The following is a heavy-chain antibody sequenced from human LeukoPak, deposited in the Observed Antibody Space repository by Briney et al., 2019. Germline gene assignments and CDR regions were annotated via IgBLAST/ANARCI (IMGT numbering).Heavy chain of an antibody. CDR2: IIPVLNIT. CDR1: GANFTTYS. D-gene: IGHD5-18*01. CDR3: ARDQGLTAPPPYGLDV. J-gene: IGHJ6*02. Sequence: ASVKVSCKASGANFTTYSLSWVRQAPGQGLEWMGRIIPVLNITTYAQRFQGRVTITADTSTSTVYMELSSLRSEETAVYYCARDQGLTAPPPYGLDVWGQGTTVIVSS. V-gene: IGHV1-69*04.